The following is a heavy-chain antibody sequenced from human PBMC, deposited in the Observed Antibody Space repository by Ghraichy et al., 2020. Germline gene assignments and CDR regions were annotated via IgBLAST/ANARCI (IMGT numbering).Heavy chain of an antibody. CDR3: ARQRVPVAGVPRWDY. J-gene: IGHJ4*02. D-gene: IGHD6-19*01. Sequence: ESLNISCTVSGGSIGTNFYHWGWIRQPPGKGLEWIGNIYYSGSSSYNPSLKSRVTISVDTSNNEFSLKLSSVTAADTAVYYCARQRVPVAGVPRWDYWGQGTLVTVSS. CDR2: IYYSGSS. V-gene: IGHV4-39*01. CDR1: GGSIGTNFYH.